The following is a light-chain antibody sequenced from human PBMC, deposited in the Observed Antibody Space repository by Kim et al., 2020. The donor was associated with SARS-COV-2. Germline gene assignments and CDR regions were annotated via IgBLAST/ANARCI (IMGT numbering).Light chain of an antibody. J-gene: IGKJ2*01. CDR2: KVS. CDR1: QSLVYSDGNTY. CDR3: MQGTHWPPLYT. V-gene: IGKV2-30*01. Sequence: DVVMTQSPLSLPVTLGQPASISCRSSQSLVYSDGNTYLNWLQQRPGQPPRRLIYKVSNRDSGVPDRFSGSGSGTDFTLKISRVEAEDVGIYYCMQGTHWPPLYTFGQGTKLEI.